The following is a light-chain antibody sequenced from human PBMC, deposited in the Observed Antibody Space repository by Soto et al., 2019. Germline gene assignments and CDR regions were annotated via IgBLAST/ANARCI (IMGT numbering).Light chain of an antibody. CDR1: SSDVGGYNY. CDR3: CSYTTSNTRQIV. V-gene: IGLV2-14*03. CDR2: DVS. Sequence: QSVLTHPASVSGSPGQSITTSCTGTSSDVGGYNYVSWYQHHPGKAPNLMIYDVSNRPSGVSNRFSGSKSGNTASLTISGLQPEDEADYYCCSYTTSNTRQIVFGTGTKVTVL. J-gene: IGLJ1*01.